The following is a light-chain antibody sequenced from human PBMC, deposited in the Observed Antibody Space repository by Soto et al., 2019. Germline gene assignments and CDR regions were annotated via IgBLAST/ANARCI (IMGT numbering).Light chain of an antibody. V-gene: IGLV2-14*01. J-gene: IGLJ1*01. CDR3: SSYTSSSTPYV. CDR1: SIDVGGYNY. CDR2: DVS. Sequence: QSALTQPASVSGSPVQSITISCTGTSIDVGGYNYVSWYQQHPGKAPKLIIYDVSNRPSGVSNRFSGSKSGNTASLTISGLQAEDEADYYCSSYTSSSTPYVFGTGTKLTV.